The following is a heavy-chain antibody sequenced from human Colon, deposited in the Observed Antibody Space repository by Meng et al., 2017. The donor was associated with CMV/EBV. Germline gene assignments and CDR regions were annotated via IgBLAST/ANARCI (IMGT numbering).Heavy chain of an antibody. J-gene: IGHJ5*02. V-gene: IGHV4-30-4*08. D-gene: IGHD1-7*01. CDR2: IYYMGGP. CDR3: ARGESWNSWFDP. CDR1: GGAISSGYED. Sequence: SVSGGAISSGYEDWIWIRHPPWEGREGVGYIYYMGGPTSSPSLTSQVTISIDSAKIQFSLQLTSVTAADTAVYYGARGESWNSWFDPWGQGTLVTVSS.